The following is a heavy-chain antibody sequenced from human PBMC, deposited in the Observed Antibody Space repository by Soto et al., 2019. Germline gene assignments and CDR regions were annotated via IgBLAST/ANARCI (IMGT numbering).Heavy chain of an antibody. CDR3: AREYWYGSWSYYKRLFDY. CDR2: IIPISGTA. J-gene: IGHJ4*02. D-gene: IGHD3-10*01. V-gene: IGHV1-69*13. CDR1: GGTFSSYA. Sequence: SVKVSCKASGGTFSSYAISWVRQAPGQGLEWMGGIIPISGTANYVQKIQGRVTITADESTSPAYMEMSSLRSEDTAVYYCAREYWYGSWSYYKRLFDYWGQVTLVTVSS.